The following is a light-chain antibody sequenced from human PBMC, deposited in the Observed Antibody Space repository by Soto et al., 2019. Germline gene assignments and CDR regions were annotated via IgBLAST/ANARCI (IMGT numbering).Light chain of an antibody. J-gene: IGKJ4*01. CDR3: QQRSNWPST. Sequence: EIVLTQSPATLSLSPGERATLSCRASQSVSSYFAWYHQKPGQAPSLLIYDASNRATGIPARFSGSGSGTDFTLTISSLEPEDFAVYYCQQRSNWPSTFGGGTKVEIK. CDR1: QSVSSY. V-gene: IGKV3-11*01. CDR2: DAS.